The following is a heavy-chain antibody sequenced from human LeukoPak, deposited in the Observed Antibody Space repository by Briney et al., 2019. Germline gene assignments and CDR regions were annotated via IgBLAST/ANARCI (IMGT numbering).Heavy chain of an antibody. CDR2: IYYSGST. V-gene: IGHV4-39*07. CDR3: ARGGYNWNDFDY. CDR1: VGSISSSSYY. J-gene: IGHJ4*02. D-gene: IGHD1-1*01. Sequence: SETLSLTCTVSVGSISSSSYYWGWIRQPPGKGLEWIGSIYYSGSTYYNPSLKSRVTISVDTSKNQFSLKLSSVTAADTAVYYCARGGYNWNDFDYWGQGTLVTVSS.